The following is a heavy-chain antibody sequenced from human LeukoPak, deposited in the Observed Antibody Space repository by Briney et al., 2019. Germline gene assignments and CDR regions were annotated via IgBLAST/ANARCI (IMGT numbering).Heavy chain of an antibody. CDR1: GNTFTAYY. V-gene: IGHV1-2*02. D-gene: IGHD3-9*01. CDR3: ARLPDYDILTGYYFAY. CDR2: INPKTGGT. J-gene: IGHJ4*02. Sequence: ASVKVSFKASGNTFTAYYIHWVRQAPGQGPEWMGWINPKTGGTNYAQNFQGRVTMTRDTSISTAYMELSRLRSDDTAVYYCARLPDYDILTGYYFAYWGQGTLVTVSS.